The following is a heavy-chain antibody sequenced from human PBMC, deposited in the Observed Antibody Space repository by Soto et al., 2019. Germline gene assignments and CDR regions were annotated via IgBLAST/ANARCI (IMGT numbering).Heavy chain of an antibody. D-gene: IGHD6-13*01. J-gene: IGHJ6*03. CDR2: ISAYNGNT. V-gene: IGHV1-18*01. CDR1: GYTFTSYG. Sequence: QVQLVQSGAEVKKPGASVKVSCKASGYTFTSYGISWVRQGPGQGLEWMGWISAYNGNTNYAQKLQGRVTMTTDTSTSTASMELRSLRSDDTAVYYCARRKERAAAGAFRGRYYYYIDVWGKGTTVTVSS. CDR3: ARRKERAAAGAFRGRYYYYIDV.